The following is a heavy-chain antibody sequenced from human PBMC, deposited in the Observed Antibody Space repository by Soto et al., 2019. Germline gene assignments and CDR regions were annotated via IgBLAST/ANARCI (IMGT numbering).Heavy chain of an antibody. D-gene: IGHD5-12*01. CDR3: ARDLSGYSGYDLGWFDP. CDR2: IWYDGSNK. J-gene: IGHJ5*02. Sequence: GGSLRLSCAASGFTFSSYGMHWVRQAPGKGLEWVAVIWYDGSNKYYADSVKGRFTISRDNSKNTLYLQMNSLRAEDTAVYYCARDLSGYSGYDLGWFDPWGQGTLVTVSS. CDR1: GFTFSSYG. V-gene: IGHV3-33*01.